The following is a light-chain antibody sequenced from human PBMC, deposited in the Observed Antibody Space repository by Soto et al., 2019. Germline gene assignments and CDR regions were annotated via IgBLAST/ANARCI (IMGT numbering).Light chain of an antibody. CDR3: QQCRNWPLT. J-gene: IGKJ4*01. CDR2: DAY. CDR1: QNVYNN. V-gene: IGKV3-15*01. Sequence: EIVMTQSPATLSLSPGEGATLSCKASQNVYNNLAWYQQRPGQPPRLLIYDAYTRATGISARFSGSGYGTEFTLTISSLQSEDFAVYFCQQCRNWPLTFGGGTKVEIK.